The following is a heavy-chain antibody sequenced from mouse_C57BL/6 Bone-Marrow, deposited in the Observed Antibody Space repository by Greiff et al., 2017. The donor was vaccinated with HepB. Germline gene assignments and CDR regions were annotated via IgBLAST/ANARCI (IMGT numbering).Heavy chain of an antibody. CDR1: GFTFSSYA. D-gene: IGHD2-3*01. Sequence: EVKLVESGGGLVKPGGSLKLSCAASGFTFSSYAMSWVRQTPEKRLEWVATISDGGSYTYYPDNVKGRFTISRDNAKNNLYLQMSHLKSEDTAMYYCARDPDGYLLAYWGQGTLVTVSA. J-gene: IGHJ3*01. CDR3: ARDPDGYLLAY. V-gene: IGHV5-4*01. CDR2: ISDGGSYT.